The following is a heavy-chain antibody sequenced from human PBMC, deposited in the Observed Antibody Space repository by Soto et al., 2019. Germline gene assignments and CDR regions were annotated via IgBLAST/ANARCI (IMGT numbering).Heavy chain of an antibody. CDR1: GFTFSSYE. Sequence: PGGSLRLSCAASGFTFSSYEMNWVRQAPGKGLEWVSYISSSGSTIYYADSVKGRFTISRDKSKNMVYLQMSSLRAEDTAVYYCTKHLRDGYGGGAFDLWGRGTLVTVSS. V-gene: IGHV3-48*03. CDR2: ISSSGSTI. J-gene: IGHJ2*01. D-gene: IGHD5-12*01. CDR3: TKHLRDGYGGGAFDL.